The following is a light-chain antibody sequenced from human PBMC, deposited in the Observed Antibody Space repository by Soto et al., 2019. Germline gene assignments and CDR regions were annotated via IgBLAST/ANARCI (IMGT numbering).Light chain of an antibody. CDR3: QQYGSSPRT. J-gene: IGKJ1*01. CDR2: GAS. Sequence: EILVTQSPGTLALSPGERATLSCRASQSVSSSYLAWYQQKPGQAPRLLIYGASSRATGIPDRFSGSGSGTDFTLTISRLEPEEFAVYYCQQYGSSPRTFGQGTKVEIK. CDR1: QSVSSSY. V-gene: IGKV3-20*01.